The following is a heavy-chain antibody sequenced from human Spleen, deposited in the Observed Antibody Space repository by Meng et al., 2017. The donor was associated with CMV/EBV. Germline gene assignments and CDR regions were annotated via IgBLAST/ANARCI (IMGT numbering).Heavy chain of an antibody. V-gene: IGHV3-53*05. CDR3: ARSPDYYYESSHYYDY. D-gene: IGHD3-22*01. CDR2: IYSGGSST. CDR1: GFTVSSNY. Sequence: GESLKISCAASGFTVSSNYMSWVRQPPGKGLEWVSVIYSGGSSTYYADSVKGRFTISRDNSKNQFSLKVSSVTAADTAVYYCARSPDYYYESSHYYDYWGQGALVTVSS. J-gene: IGHJ4*02.